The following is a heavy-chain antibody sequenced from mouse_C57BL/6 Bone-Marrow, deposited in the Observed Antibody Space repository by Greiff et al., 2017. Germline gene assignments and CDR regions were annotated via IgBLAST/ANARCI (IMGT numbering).Heavy chain of an antibody. CDR1: GYAFTNYL. Sequence: VKLMESGAELVRPGTSVKVSCKASGYAFTNYLIEWVKQRPGQGLEWIGVINPGSGGTNYNEKFKGKATLTADKSSSTAYMQLSSLTSEDSAVYFCARTMVTLYYYAMDYWGQGTSVTVSS. CDR2: INPGSGGT. V-gene: IGHV1-54*01. D-gene: IGHD2-3*01. CDR3: ARTMVTLYYYAMDY. J-gene: IGHJ4*01.